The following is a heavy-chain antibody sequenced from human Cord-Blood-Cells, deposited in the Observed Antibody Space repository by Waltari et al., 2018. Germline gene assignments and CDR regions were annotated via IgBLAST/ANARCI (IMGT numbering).Heavy chain of an antibody. V-gene: IGHV4-39*01. CDR3: ARPPTEYSSSWYFDY. J-gene: IGHJ4*02. CDR1: GGSIISSSYS. Sequence: QLQLQESGPGLVKPSETLSLTCTVPGGSIISSSYSWGWIRQPPGKGLEWIGSIYYSGTTYYNPSLKSRVTISVDTSKNQFSLKLSSVTAADTAVYYCARPPTEYSSSWYFDYWGQGTLVTVSS. CDR2: IYYSGTT. D-gene: IGHD6-13*01.